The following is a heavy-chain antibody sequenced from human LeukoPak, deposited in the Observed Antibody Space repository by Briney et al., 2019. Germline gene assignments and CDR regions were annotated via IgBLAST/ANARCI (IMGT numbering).Heavy chain of an antibody. J-gene: IGHJ6*02. V-gene: IGHV3-23*01. Sequence: PGGSLRLSCAASGFTFSSYAMSWVRQAPGKGLEWVSAISGSGGSTYYADSVKGRFSISRDNSKSTLYLQMNSLRAEDTAVYYCAKPGGNRYCSGGSCPRNYYYGMDVWGQGTTVTVSS. CDR3: AKPGGNRYCSGGSCPRNYYYGMDV. D-gene: IGHD2-15*01. CDR1: GFTFSSYA. CDR2: ISGSGGST.